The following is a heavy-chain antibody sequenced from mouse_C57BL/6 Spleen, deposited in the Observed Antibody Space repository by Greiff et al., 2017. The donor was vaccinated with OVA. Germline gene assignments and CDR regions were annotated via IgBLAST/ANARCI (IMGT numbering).Heavy chain of an antibody. D-gene: IGHD1-1*01. V-gene: IGHV1-82*01. Sequence: QVQLQQSGPELVKPGASVKISCKASGYAFSSSWMNWVKQRPGKGLEWIGRIYPGDGDTNYNGKFKGKATLTADKSSSTAYMQLSSLTSEDSAVYFCARENTVVATSDYWGQGTTLTVSS. CDR3: ARENTVVATSDY. CDR2: IYPGDGDT. J-gene: IGHJ2*01. CDR1: GYAFSSSW.